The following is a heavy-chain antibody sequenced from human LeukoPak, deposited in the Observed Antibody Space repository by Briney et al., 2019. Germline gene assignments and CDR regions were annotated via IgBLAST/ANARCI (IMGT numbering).Heavy chain of an antibody. CDR2: INHSGST. CDR1: GGSFSGYY. Sequence: SETLSLTCAVYGGSFSGYYWSWIRQPPGKGLEWIGEINHSGSTNYNPSLKSRVTISVDRSKNQFSLKLSSVTAADTAVYYCARGLWFGDPYYYGMDVWGQGTTVTVSS. D-gene: IGHD3-10*01. V-gene: IGHV4-34*01. J-gene: IGHJ6*02. CDR3: ARGLWFGDPYYYGMDV.